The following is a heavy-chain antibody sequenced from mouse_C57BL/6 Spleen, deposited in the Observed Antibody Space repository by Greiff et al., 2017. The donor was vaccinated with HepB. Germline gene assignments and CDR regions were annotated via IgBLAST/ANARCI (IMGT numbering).Heavy chain of an antibody. CDR3: AVITTVVAKDYYAMDY. J-gene: IGHJ4*01. CDR1: GYTFTDYY. V-gene: IGHV1-26*01. D-gene: IGHD1-1*01. Sequence: VQLQQSGPELVKPGASVKISCKASGYTFTDYYMNWVKQSHGKSLEWIGDINPNNGGTSYNQKFKGKATLTVDKSSSTAYMELRSLTSEDSAVYYCAVITTVVAKDYYAMDYWGQGTSVTVSS. CDR2: INPNNGGT.